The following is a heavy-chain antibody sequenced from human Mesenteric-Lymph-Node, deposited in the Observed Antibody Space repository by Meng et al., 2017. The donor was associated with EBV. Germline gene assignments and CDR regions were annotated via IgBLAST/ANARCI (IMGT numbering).Heavy chain of an antibody. V-gene: IGHV4-4*02. D-gene: IGHD6-13*01. CDR1: GGSISSSNW. CDR2: IYHSGST. J-gene: IGHJ4*02. Sequence: QGQAQEWGPGRGMPSGTRSLTCAVSGGSISSSNWWSWVRQPPGKGLEWIGEIYHSGSTNYNPSLKSRVTISVDKSKNQFSLKLSSVTAADTAVYYCARTLSIAAAPFDYWGQGTLVTVSS. CDR3: ARTLSIAAAPFDY.